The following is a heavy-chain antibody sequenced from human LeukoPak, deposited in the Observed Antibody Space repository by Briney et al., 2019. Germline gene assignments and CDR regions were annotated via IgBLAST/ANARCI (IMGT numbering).Heavy chain of an antibody. CDR3: ARGAGEYFGSGQIDP. CDR1: GYTFSDYY. V-gene: IGHV1-2*02. D-gene: IGHD3-10*01. Sequence: GASVKVSCKASGYTFSDYYMHWVRQAPGQGLEWMGWINPNSGGSKSAQKFQGRVTMTRDTSINTAYMELNWLRSDDTAVYFCARGAGEYFGSGQIDPWGQGTLVTVSS. CDR2: INPNSGGS. J-gene: IGHJ5*02.